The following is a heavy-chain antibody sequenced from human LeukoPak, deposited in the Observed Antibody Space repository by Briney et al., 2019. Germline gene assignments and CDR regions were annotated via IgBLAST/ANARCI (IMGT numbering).Heavy chain of an antibody. D-gene: IGHD5-24*01. CDR2: IYFSGRT. CDR3: ASGDKATTSLDF. CDR1: GGSISSYY. V-gene: IGHV4-59*01. Sequence: PSEPLSLTCTVSGGSISSYYWSWIRQPPGKGLEWIGYIYFSGRTNYNPSLKSRVTISLDTSKNQFSLNLSSVTAADTAVYYCASGDKATTSLDFRGQGTLVTVSS. J-gene: IGHJ4*02.